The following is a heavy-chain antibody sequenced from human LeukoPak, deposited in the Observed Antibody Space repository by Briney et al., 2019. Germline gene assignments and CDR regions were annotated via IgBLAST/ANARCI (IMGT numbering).Heavy chain of an antibody. J-gene: IGHJ6*03. Sequence: SVKVSCKASGGTFSSYAISWVRQAPGQGLEWMGGIIPIFGTANYAQKFQGRVTITADESTSIAYMELSSLRSEDTAVYYCARHIVVVVAGYYYYYYMDVWGKGTTVTISS. D-gene: IGHD2-15*01. V-gene: IGHV1-69*13. CDR2: IIPIFGTA. CDR3: ARHIVVVVAGYYYYYYMDV. CDR1: GGTFSSYA.